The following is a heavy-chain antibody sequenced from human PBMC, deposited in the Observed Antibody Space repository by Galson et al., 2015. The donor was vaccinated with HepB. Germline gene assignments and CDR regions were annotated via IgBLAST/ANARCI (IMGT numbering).Heavy chain of an antibody. CDR3: AKGLGQLVLGQYYYYGMDV. CDR2: IWYDGSNK. V-gene: IGHV3-33*06. D-gene: IGHD3-22*01. CDR1: GFTFSSNG. Sequence: SLRLSCAASGFTFSSNGMHWVRQAPGKGLEWVAVIWYDGSNKYYADSVKDRFTISRDNSKNKLSLQMNSLRDEDTAVYYCAKGLGQLVLGQYYYYGMDVWGQGTTVTVSS. J-gene: IGHJ6*02.